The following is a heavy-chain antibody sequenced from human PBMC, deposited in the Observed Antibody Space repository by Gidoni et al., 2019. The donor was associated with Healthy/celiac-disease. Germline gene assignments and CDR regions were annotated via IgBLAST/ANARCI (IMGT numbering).Heavy chain of an antibody. D-gene: IGHD3-22*01. CDR2: IIPILGIA. J-gene: IGHJ3*02. CDR3: ARDLKSWTYYYDSSGYYYADAFDI. Sequence: QVQLVQSGAGVKKPGSSVKVSCKASGGTFSSYDLSWVRQAPGQGLEWMGRIIPILGIANYAQKFQGRVTITADKSTSTAYMELSSLRSEDTAVYYCARDLKSWTYYYDSSGYYYADAFDIWGQGTMVTVSS. V-gene: IGHV1-69*04. CDR1: GGTFSSYD.